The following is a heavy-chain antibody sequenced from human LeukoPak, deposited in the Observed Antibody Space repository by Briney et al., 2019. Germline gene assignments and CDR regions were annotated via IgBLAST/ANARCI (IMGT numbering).Heavy chain of an antibody. CDR2: IFHSGST. CDR1: GDSISSDNW. J-gene: IGHJ4*02. Sequence: SETLSLTCAVSGDSISSDNWWSWVRQPPGKGLEWIGDIFHSGSTNYNPSLKSRVTISVDKSKNQLSLKLRSVTAADTAVFYCARDFTMVRGVLDYWGPGALVTVSS. V-gene: IGHV4-4*02. D-gene: IGHD3-10*01. CDR3: ARDFTMVRGVLDY.